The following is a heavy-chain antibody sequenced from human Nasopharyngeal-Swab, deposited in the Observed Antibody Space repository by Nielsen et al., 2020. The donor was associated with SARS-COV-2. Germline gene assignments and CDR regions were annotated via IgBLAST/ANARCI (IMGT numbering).Heavy chain of an antibody. Sequence: GGSLRLSCAASGFTFSSYWMSWVRQAPGKGLEWVANIKQDGSEKYYVDSVKGRFTISRDNAKNSLYLQMNSLRAEDTAVYYCAREVLGSYYYYYYMDVWGKGTTVTVSS. V-gene: IGHV3-7*03. CDR3: AREVLGSYYYYYYMDV. CDR2: IKQDGSEK. J-gene: IGHJ6*03. CDR1: GFTFSSYW. D-gene: IGHD3-16*01.